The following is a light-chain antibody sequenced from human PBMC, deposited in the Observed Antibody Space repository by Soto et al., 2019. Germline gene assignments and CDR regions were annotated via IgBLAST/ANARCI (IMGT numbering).Light chain of an antibody. CDR2: DAS. CDR1: QSVSSY. J-gene: IGKJ4*01. Sequence: EIVLTQSPATLSLSPGERANLSCRASQSVSSYLAWYQQKPGQAPRLLIYDASNRATGIPARFSGSGSGTDFTLTISSLEPEDFAVYYCQQRSNWPPGLTFGGGTKVEIK. CDR3: QQRSNWPPGLT. V-gene: IGKV3-11*01.